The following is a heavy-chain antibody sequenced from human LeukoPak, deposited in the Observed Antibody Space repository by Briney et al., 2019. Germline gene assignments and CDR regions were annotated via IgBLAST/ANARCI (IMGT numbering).Heavy chain of an antibody. V-gene: IGHV4-34*01. CDR3: ARGDYFDY. Sequence: PLETLSLTCAVYGGSFSGYYWSWIRQPPGKGLEWIGEINHSGSTNYNPSLKSRVTISVDTSKNQFSLELSSVTAADTAVYYCARGDYFDYWGQGTLVTVSS. J-gene: IGHJ4*02. CDR1: GGSFSGYY. CDR2: INHSGST.